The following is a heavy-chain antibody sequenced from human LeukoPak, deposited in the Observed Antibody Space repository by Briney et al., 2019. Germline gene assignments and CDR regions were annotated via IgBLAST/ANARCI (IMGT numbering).Heavy chain of an antibody. CDR1: GYSIISDYF. Sequence: SETLSLTCTVSGYSIISDYFWGWIRQPPGKGLEWIGTIYHSGSTYYNPSLKSRVTMSVDTSKKQFSLKLSSVTAADTAVYYCARHAVEAASRWFDPWGQGTLVTVSS. CDR2: IYHSGST. D-gene: IGHD1-1*01. CDR3: ARHAVEAASRWFDP. J-gene: IGHJ5*02. V-gene: IGHV4-38-2*02.